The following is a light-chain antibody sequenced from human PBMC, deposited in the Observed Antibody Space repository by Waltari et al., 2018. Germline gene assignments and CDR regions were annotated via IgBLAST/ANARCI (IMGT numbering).Light chain of an antibody. Sequence: QSALTQPASVSGSPGQSITISCTGTSSDVGRYHLVSWYQQHPVKAPKLMIYEGSNRRAGVSHRFSGSKSGNTASLTISGLQADDEADYYCCSYARSSTWVFGVGTKLTVL. V-gene: IGLV2-23*01. CDR3: CSYARSSTWV. CDR2: EGS. CDR1: SSDVGRYHL. J-gene: IGLJ2*01.